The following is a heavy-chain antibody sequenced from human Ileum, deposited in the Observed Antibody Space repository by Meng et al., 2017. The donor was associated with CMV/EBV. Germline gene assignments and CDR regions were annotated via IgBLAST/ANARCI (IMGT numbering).Heavy chain of an antibody. Sequence: QEAGPGLVEASQTLSLTCTVSGGSISSGGFYWSWIRQHPGKGLEWIGYIYYSGSTYYNPSLRSRVAISIDTSKNQFSLKLTSVTAADTAVYFCARTNYGDYNWFDPWGQGTLVTVSS. CDR3: ARTNYGDYNWFDP. D-gene: IGHD4-17*01. V-gene: IGHV4-31*03. CDR2: IYYSGST. J-gene: IGHJ5*02. CDR1: GGSISSGGFY.